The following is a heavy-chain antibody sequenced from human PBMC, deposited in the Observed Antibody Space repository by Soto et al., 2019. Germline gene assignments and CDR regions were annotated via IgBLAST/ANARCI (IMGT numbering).Heavy chain of an antibody. V-gene: IGHV3-9*01. CDR2: ISWNSGSI. CDR3: AKDVGATPYYFNY. D-gene: IGHD3-10*01. Sequence: GGSLRLSCAASGFTFDDYAMHWVRQAPGKGLEWVSGISWNSGSIGYADSAKGRFTISRDNAKNSLYLQMNSLRAEDTAFYYCAKDVGATPYYFNYCGQGTLVTVSS. J-gene: IGHJ4*02. CDR1: GFTFDDYA.